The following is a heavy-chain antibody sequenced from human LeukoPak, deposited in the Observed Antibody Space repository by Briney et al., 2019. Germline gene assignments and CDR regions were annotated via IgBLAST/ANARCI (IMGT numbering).Heavy chain of an antibody. D-gene: IGHD3-10*01. Sequence: SETLSLTCTVSGGSITNYYWSWIRQPPGKGLEWIGFIRYSGNTRYNPSLNSRATISVDTAKNHFSLRLSSVTAADTAVYYCARHKGSGTYPLDYWGQGILVTVSS. J-gene: IGHJ4*02. CDR2: IRYSGNT. V-gene: IGHV4-59*08. CDR3: ARHKGSGTYPLDY. CDR1: GGSITNYY.